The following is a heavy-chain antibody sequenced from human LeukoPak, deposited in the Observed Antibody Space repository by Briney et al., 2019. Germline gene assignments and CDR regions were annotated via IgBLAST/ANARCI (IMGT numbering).Heavy chain of an antibody. V-gene: IGHV4-39*02. CDR2: IYYSGST. CDR1: GGSISSSSYY. J-gene: IGHJ4*02. Sequence: SETLSLTCTVSGGSISSSSYYWGWVRQPPGKGLEWIGSIYYSGSTHYNPSLKSRVTISVDTSKNQFSLKLRSVTAADTAVYYCAREIYCSGASYYRVDYWGQGTLVTVSS. D-gene: IGHD2-15*01. CDR3: AREIYCSGASYYRVDY.